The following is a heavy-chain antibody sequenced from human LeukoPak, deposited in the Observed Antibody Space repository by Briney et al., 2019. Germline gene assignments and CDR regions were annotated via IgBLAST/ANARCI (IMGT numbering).Heavy chain of an antibody. CDR1: GFSLNTRGVG. J-gene: IGHJ5*02. CDR2: ISRDDDK. CDR3: AHTGSAHGDDWFDP. D-gene: IGHD7-27*01. V-gene: IGHV2-5*02. Sequence: SGPTLVKPTETLTLTCTFSGFSLNTRGVGVGWIRQAPVKALEWLALISRDDDKRYRPSLKSRLTITKDTSKNQVALTLANPDPVDTATYYCAHTGSAHGDDWFDPWGQGTLVTVSS.